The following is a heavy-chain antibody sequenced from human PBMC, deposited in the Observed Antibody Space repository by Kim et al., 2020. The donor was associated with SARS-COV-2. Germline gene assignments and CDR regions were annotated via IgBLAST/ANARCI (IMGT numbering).Heavy chain of an antibody. CDR3: ARANNYYGSGSYYF. D-gene: IGHD3-10*01. J-gene: IGHJ4*02. V-gene: IGHV4-30-2*05. Sequence: NPPQKSRVTISVDTSKNQFSLKLSSVTAADTAVYYCARANNYYGSGSYYFWGQGTLVTVSS.